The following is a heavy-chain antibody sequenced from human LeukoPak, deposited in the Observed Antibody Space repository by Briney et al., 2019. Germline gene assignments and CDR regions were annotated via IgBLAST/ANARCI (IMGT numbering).Heavy chain of an antibody. V-gene: IGHV3-23*01. Sequence: GGSLRLSCAAAGFTFSSYAMSWVRQAPGKGLEWVSAISGSISGSTVFTFYADPLKGRFTISRDNSKSTLYLQMNSLSVAYTALYYCAKDRVHFENWGLGTAVTVSS. J-gene: IGHJ4*02. CDR1: GFTFSSYA. CDR2: ISGSISGSTVFT. CDR3: AKDRVHFEN.